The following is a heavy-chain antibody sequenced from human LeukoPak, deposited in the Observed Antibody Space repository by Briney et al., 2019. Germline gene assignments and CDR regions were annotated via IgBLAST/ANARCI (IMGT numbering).Heavy chain of an antibody. J-gene: IGHJ4*02. Sequence: PSETLSLTCTVSGGSISSYYWSWIRQPPGKGLEWIGEINHSGSTNYNPSLKSRVTISVDTSKNQFSLKLSSVTAADTAVYYCARETDGACDYWGQGTLVTVSS. CDR3: ARETDGACDY. CDR2: INHSGST. V-gene: IGHV4-34*01. D-gene: IGHD4-17*01. CDR1: GGSISSYY.